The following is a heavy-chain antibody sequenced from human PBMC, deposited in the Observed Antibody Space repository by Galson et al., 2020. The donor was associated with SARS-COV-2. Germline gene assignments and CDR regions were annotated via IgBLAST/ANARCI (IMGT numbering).Heavy chain of an antibody. CDR3: ARLPVVRGVDS. CDR2: LYYDGKT. V-gene: IGHV4-59*01. CDR1: GGTINIYY. Sequence: ASETLSLTCTASGGTINIYYRSWIRQPPGKGLEWIGYLYYDGKTNYNPSPKSRVTISVDTSKSQFSLTLSSVTAADTAAYYCARLPVVRGVDSWGQGILVTVSS. J-gene: IGHJ4*02. D-gene: IGHD3-10*01.